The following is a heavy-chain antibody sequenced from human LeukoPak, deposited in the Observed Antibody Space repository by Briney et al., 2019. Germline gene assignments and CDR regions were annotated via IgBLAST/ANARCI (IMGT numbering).Heavy chain of an antibody. Sequence: ASVKLSCKASGYTLTDSYMHWVRQAPGQRLEWLAWINPNSGDTNYAQKFQGRVTVTSDTSIRTAYMELSGLTSDDTAVYFCAREEQYRNYFDDWGQGTLVTVSS. CDR3: AREEQYRNYFDD. CDR1: GYTLTDSY. V-gene: IGHV1-2*02. CDR2: INPNSGDT. J-gene: IGHJ4*02. D-gene: IGHD1/OR15-1a*01.